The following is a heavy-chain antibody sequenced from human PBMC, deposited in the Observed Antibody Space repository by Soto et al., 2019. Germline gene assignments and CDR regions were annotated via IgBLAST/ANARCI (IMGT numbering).Heavy chain of an antibody. CDR2: IIPIFGTA. D-gene: IGHD2-2*01. CDR3: ARGDCSSPSCYGNWFDP. V-gene: IGHV1-69*01. Sequence: QVQLVQSGAEVKKPGSSVKVSCKASGGTFSSYAISWVRQAPGQGLEWMGGIIPIFGTANYAQKFQGRVTITADESTRTAYMELSSLRSEDTAGYYCARGDCSSPSCYGNWFDPWGQGTMVTVSS. J-gene: IGHJ5*02. CDR1: GGTFSSYA.